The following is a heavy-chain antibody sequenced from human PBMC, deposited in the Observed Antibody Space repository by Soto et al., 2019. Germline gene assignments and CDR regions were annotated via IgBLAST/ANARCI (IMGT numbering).Heavy chain of an antibody. D-gene: IGHD1-26*01. J-gene: IGHJ4*02. CDR3: AKDGSHNFDY. Sequence: QVQLVESGGGVVQPGRSLRLSCAASGFTFSHYAMHWVRQAPGKGLEWVALMSYDGSNEYYADSVKGRFTISRDNSKNTLYLRMNSLSAEDTAVYYCAKDGSHNFDYWGQGTLVTVSS. CDR1: GFTFSHYA. CDR2: MSYDGSNE. V-gene: IGHV3-30*18.